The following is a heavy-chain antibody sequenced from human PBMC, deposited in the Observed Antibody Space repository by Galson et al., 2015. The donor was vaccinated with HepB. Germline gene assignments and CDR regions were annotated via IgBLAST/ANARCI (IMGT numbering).Heavy chain of an antibody. CDR3: AREGVSGGGLDI. CDR1: GYTFTNNY. D-gene: IGHD3-10*01. V-gene: IGHV1-46*03. CDR2: INPSAGSK. J-gene: IGHJ3*02. Sequence: SVKVSCKASGYTFTNNYIHWVRQAPGQGLGWMGVINPSAGSKTYAQKFQGRVTTTEDTSTSTVYMELSSLRSEDTAVYYCAREGVSGGGLDIWGQGTMVTVSS.